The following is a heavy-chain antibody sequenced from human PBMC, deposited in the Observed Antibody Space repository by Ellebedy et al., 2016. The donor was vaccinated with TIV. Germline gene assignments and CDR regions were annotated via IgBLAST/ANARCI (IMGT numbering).Heavy chain of an antibody. CDR2: ISAYNGNT. J-gene: IGHJ4*02. V-gene: IGHV1-18*04. D-gene: IGHD3-16*02. CDR1: GYTFTSYT. Sequence: ASVKVSCKASGYTFTSYTISWVRQAPGQGLERMGWISAYNGNTNYAQKFQGRVTMTTDTSTSTAYMELSSLRSDDTAVYYCARGHDYIWGSYRLPDYWGQGTLVTVSS. CDR3: ARGHDYIWGSYRLPDY.